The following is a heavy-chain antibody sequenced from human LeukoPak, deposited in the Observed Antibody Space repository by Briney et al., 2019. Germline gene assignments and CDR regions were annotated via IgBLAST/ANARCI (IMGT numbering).Heavy chain of an antibody. V-gene: IGHV3-23*01. J-gene: IGHJ4*02. Sequence: GGSLRLSCVASGFTFSTYAMTWVRQAPGKGLEWVSVISGSGRSGTNYAGSVEGRFTISRDNSKNTLYLQMNSLRVEDTAIYYCAKAPGGGNWNWGQGTLVTVSS. CDR3: AKAPGGGNWN. CDR1: GFTFSTYA. CDR2: ISGSGRSGT. D-gene: IGHD4-23*01.